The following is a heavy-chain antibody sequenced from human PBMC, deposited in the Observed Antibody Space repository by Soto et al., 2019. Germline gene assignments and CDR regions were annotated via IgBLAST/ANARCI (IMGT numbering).Heavy chain of an antibody. Sequence: QVQLVQSGAEVKKPGASVKVSCKASGYTFTSYGISWVRQAPGQGLEWMGWISAYNGNTNHAQKLLGRVTMTTDTATSTAYMGLRSLRSDDTAVYYWARVHIAVRGARFDPWGQGTLVTVSS. CDR3: ARVHIAVRGARFDP. D-gene: IGHD3-10*01. CDR1: GYTFTSYG. V-gene: IGHV1-18*01. J-gene: IGHJ5*02. CDR2: ISAYNGNT.